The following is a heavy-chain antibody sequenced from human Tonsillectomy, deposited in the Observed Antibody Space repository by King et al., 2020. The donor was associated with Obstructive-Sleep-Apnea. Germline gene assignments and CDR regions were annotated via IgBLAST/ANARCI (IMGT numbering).Heavy chain of an antibody. V-gene: IGHV4-39*07. D-gene: IGHD1-1*01. CDR3: ARDLTTGTTDY. Sequence: QLQESGPGLVKPSETLSLTCTVSGGSISSSSYYWGWIRQPPGKGLEWIGSIYYSGSTYYNPSLKSRVTISVDTSKNQFSLKLSSVTAADTAVYYCARDLTTGTTDYWGQGTLVTVSS. CDR2: IYYSGST. CDR1: GGSISSSSYY. J-gene: IGHJ4*02.